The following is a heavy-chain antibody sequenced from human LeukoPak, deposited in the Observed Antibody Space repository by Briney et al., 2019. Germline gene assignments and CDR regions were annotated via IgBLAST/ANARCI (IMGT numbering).Heavy chain of an antibody. CDR2: IYYTGSA. D-gene: IGHD1-1*01. V-gene: IGHV4-59*01. CDR1: GGSINPYY. J-gene: IGHJ4*02. CDR3: ARDKVPGDY. Sequence: SETLSLTCTVSGGSINPYYWNWIRQPPRKGLEWIGYIYYTGSADYNPALKSRVTISVDTSKNQFSLKLSSVTAADTAVYFCARDKVPGDYWGQGTLVTVSS.